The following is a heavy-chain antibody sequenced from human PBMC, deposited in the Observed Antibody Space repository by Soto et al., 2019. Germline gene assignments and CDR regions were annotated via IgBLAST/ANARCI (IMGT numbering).Heavy chain of an antibody. CDR1: GFTFGNYG. CDR2: ITGSGSEA. V-gene: IGHV3-23*01. J-gene: IGHJ4*02. D-gene: IGHD1-1*01. CDR3: TKRARDSYNSPLDY. Sequence: GGSLRLSCAGSGFTFGNYGMNWVRPPPGKGLERVSTITGSGSEAFYTASVEGRFTISRDKSKNTLFLHMSSLTADDTAVYDCTKRARDSYNSPLDYWGQETLVTVSS.